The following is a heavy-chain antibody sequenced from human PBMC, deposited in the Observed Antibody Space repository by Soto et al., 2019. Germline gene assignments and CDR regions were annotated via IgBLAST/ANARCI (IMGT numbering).Heavy chain of an antibody. V-gene: IGHV1-18*04. CDR2: ISAYNGNT. Sequence: ASVKVSFKASGYTFTSYGISWVRQAPGQGLEWMGWISAYNGNTNYAQKLQGRVTMTTDTSTSTAYMELRSLRSDDTAVYYCASGGVYDFWSGYRLPDYWGQGTLVTVSS. CDR3: ASGGVYDFWSGYRLPDY. CDR1: GYTFTSYG. D-gene: IGHD3-3*01. J-gene: IGHJ4*02.